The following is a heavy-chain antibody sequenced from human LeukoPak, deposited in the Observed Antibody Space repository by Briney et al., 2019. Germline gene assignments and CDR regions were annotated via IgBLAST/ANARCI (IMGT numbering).Heavy chain of an antibody. V-gene: IGHV3-33*01. CDR1: GFTFSSYG. Sequence: GGSLRLSCAASGFTFSSYGMHWVRQAPGKGLEWMAVIWYDGSNKYYADSVKGRFTISRDNSKNTLYLQMNSLRAEDTAVYYCARDLADGSSWTNYYYYYGMDVWGQGTTVTVSS. CDR2: IWYDGSNK. J-gene: IGHJ6*02. D-gene: IGHD6-13*01. CDR3: ARDLADGSSWTNYYYYYGMDV.